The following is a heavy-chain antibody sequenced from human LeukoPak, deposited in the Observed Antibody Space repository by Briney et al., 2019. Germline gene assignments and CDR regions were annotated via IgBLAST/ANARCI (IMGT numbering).Heavy chain of an antibody. V-gene: IGHV3-30-3*01. CDR1: GFTFSSYA. J-gene: IGHJ4*02. Sequence: GGSLRLSCAASGFTFSSYAMHWVRQAPGKGLEWVAVISYDGSNKYYADSVKGRFTISRDNSKNTLYLQMNSLRAEDTAVYYCARAGGPLYYFDYWGQGTLVTVSS. CDR2: ISYDGSNK. D-gene: IGHD3-16*01. CDR3: ARAGGPLYYFDY.